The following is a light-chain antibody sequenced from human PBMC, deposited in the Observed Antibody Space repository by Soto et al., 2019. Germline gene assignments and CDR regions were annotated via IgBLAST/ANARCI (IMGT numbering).Light chain of an antibody. CDR3: QQYNNWRLT. Sequence: EIVMTQSPATLSVSPGERATLSCRASQSVSSNLAWYQQKPGQAPRLLIYGASTRATGIPARFSGSGSGTEFPLTLSSLQSEDFAVYYCQQYNNWRLTFGGGTKVEIK. J-gene: IGKJ4*01. CDR1: QSVSSN. V-gene: IGKV3-15*01. CDR2: GAS.